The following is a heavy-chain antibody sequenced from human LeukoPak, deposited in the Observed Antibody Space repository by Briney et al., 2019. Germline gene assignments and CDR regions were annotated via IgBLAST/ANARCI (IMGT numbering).Heavy chain of an antibody. CDR1: GFTFSSYA. Sequence: PGGSLRLSCAASGFTFSSYAMCWVRQAPGKGLEWVSGISDSGGATYYADSVKGRFTISRDNSKNTLYLQMNSLRAEDAAIYYCATRSGWYYFDHWGQGILVTVSS. V-gene: IGHV3-23*01. D-gene: IGHD6-19*01. J-gene: IGHJ4*02. CDR3: ATRSGWYYFDH. CDR2: ISDSGGAT.